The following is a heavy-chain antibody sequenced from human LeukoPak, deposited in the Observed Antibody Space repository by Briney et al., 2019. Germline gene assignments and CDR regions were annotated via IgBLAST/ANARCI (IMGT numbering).Heavy chain of an antibody. V-gene: IGHV3-9*01. CDR1: GFTFDDYA. J-gene: IGHJ4*02. D-gene: IGHD2-2*02. CDR3: AKGGFEVPAAISC. Sequence: GGSLRLSCAASGFTFDDYAMHWVRQAPGKGLEWVSGISWNSGSIGYADSVKGRFTISRDNAKNSLYLQMNGLRAEDTALYYCAKGGFEVPAAISCWGQGTLVTVSS. CDR2: ISWNSGSI.